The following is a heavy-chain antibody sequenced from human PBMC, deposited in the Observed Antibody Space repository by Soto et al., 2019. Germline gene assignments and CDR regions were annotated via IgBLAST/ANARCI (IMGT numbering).Heavy chain of an antibody. CDR2: ISYDGSNK. J-gene: IGHJ4*02. D-gene: IGHD3-22*01. Sequence: PGGSLRLCCAASGFTFCSYGMHWVRQAPGKGLEWVAVISYDGSNKYYADSVKGRFTISRDNSKNTPYLQMNSLRAEDTAVYYCAKDWYYYDSSGYYFDYWGQGTLVTVSS. CDR3: AKDWYYYDSSGYYFDY. CDR1: GFTFCSYG. V-gene: IGHV3-30*18.